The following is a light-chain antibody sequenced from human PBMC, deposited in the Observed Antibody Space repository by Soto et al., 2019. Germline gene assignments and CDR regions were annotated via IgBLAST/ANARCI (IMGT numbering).Light chain of an antibody. V-gene: IGLV1-47*01. J-gene: IGLJ1*01. CDR2: RNN. CDR1: SSNIGDNY. CDR3: AAWDDSLSGYV. Sequence: QSVLTQPPSASGTPGQKVTISCSGSSSNIGDNYVYWHQQLPGTAPKLLIYRNNQRPSGVPDRFSGSKSGTSASLAISGLRSEDEADYYCAAWDDSLSGYVFGPGT.